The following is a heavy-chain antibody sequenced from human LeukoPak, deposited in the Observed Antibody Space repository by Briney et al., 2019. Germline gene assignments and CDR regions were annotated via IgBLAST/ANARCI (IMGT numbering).Heavy chain of an antibody. Sequence: GGSLRLSCAASEFTFSSYSMNWVRQAPGKGLEWVSYITNSGNSKSYADSAKGRFTISRDNSKDTLFLQLNSLTAADTAMCFCAKASVAIPQYCNSWGQGTLVTVSS. J-gene: IGHJ5*02. D-gene: IGHD2-2*02. CDR3: AKASVAIPQYCNS. V-gene: IGHV3-48*01. CDR2: ITNSGNSK. CDR1: EFTFSSYS.